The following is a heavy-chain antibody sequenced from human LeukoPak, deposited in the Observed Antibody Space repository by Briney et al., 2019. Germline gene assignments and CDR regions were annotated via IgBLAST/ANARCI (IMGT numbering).Heavy chain of an antibody. CDR3: ARDNFLDILTGYSWDY. V-gene: IGHV3-21*01. CDR2: ISSSSSYI. CDR1: GFTFSSYS. Sequence: GGSLRLSCAASGFTFSSYSMNWVRQAPGKGLEWVSSISSSSSYIYYADSVKGRFTISRDNAKNSLYLQMNSLRAEDTAVYYCARDNFLDILTGYSWDYWGQGTLVTVSS. J-gene: IGHJ4*02. D-gene: IGHD3-9*01.